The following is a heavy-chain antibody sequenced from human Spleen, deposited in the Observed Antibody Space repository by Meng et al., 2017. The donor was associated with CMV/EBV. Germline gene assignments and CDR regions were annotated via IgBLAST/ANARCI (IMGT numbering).Heavy chain of an antibody. D-gene: IGHD3-3*01. CDR3: ARSRSPSITIFGVTRAFDI. CDR1: GFTFSSYA. V-gene: IGHV3-30*04. CDR2: ISYDGSNK. J-gene: IGHJ3*02. Sequence: GESLKISCAASGFTFSSYAMHWVRQAPGKGLEWVAVISYDGSNKYYADSVKGRFTISRDNSKNTLYLQMNSLRAEDTAVYYCARSRSPSITIFGVTRAFDIWGQGTMVTVSS.